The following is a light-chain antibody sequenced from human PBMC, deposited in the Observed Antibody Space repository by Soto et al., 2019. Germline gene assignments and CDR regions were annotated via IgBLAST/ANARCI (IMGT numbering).Light chain of an antibody. V-gene: IGLV1-44*01. J-gene: IGLJ3*02. CDR3: AAWDDSLTRWV. Sequence: QSVLTQPPLASGSPGQKVAIPCSASSSNIGTVSWYQQFTGMAPKLIIYSNDKRPSGVPDRFSGSKSGTSASLAISGLQSEDEADYFCAAWDDSLTRWVFGGGTKLTVL. CDR2: SND. CDR1: SSNIGT.